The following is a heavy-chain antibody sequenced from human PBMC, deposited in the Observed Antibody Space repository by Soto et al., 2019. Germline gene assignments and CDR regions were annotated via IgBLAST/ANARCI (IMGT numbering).Heavy chain of an antibody. CDR3: ARGQGSGWSRYYYYGMDV. CDR2: IYHSGST. V-gene: IGHV4-4*02. J-gene: IGHJ6*02. D-gene: IGHD6-19*01. Sequence: SETLSLTCAVSDGSISSSNWWSWVRQPPGKGLEWIGEIYHSGSTNYNPSLKSRVTISVDKSKNQFSLKLSSVTAADTAVYYCARGQGSGWSRYYYYGMDVWGQGTTVTVSS. CDR1: DGSISSSNW.